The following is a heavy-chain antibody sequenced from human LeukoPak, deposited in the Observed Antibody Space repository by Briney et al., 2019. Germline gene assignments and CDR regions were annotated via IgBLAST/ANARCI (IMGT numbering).Heavy chain of an antibody. J-gene: IGHJ6*02. D-gene: IGHD1-14*01. V-gene: IGHV3-15*01. CDR1: GFTFSNAW. CDR2: IKSKTDGGTT. Sequence: GGSLRLSCAASGFTFSNAWMSWVRQAPGKGLEWVGRIKSKTDGGTTDYAAPVKGRFTISRDDSKNTLYPQMNSLKTEDTAVYYCTCTPPDPHHYYYYYYGMDVWGQGTTVTVSS. CDR3: TCTPPDPHHYYYYYYGMDV.